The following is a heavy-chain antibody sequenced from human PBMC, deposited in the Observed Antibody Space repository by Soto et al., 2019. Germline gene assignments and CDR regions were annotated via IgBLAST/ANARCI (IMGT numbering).Heavy chain of an antibody. CDR2: INPSGGST. J-gene: IGHJ3*02. V-gene: IGHV1-46*01. Sequence: QVQLVQSGAEVKKPGASVKVSCKASGYTFTSYYMHWVRQAPGQGLEWMGIINPSGGSTSYAQKFQGRVTMTRDTSTSTVYMELSSLRSEDTAVYYCAREKGAYSSGRNSLDAFDIWGQGTMVTVSS. CDR3: AREKGAYSSGRNSLDAFDI. CDR1: GYTFTSYY. D-gene: IGHD6-19*01.